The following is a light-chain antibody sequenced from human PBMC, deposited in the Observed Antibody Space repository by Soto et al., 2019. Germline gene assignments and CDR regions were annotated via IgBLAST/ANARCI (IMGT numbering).Light chain of an antibody. CDR2: DSS. Sequence: DIQMTQSPSTLSASVGDRVTITCRASQSIRSWLAWYQQKPGKAPQLLIYDSSNLESGVPSRFSGSGTGTEFTLTISHLQPDDFGTYYCQQYGSFSKTFGRGTKVEVK. J-gene: IGKJ1*01. V-gene: IGKV1-5*01. CDR1: QSIRSW. CDR3: QQYGSFSKT.